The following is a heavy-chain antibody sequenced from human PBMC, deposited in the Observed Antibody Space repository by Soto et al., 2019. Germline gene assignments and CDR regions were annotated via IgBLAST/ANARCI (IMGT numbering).Heavy chain of an antibody. CDR2: IYYSGST. Sequence: SETLSLTCTVSGGSISSFYWSWIRQPPGKGLEWIGYIYYSGSTNYNPSLKSRVTISVDTSKNQFSLKLSSVTAADTAVYYCARNSVYYGSGSYYTLNWFDPWGQGTLVTVSS. V-gene: IGHV4-59*01. CDR3: ARNSVYYGSGSYYTLNWFDP. J-gene: IGHJ5*02. D-gene: IGHD3-10*01. CDR1: GGSISSFY.